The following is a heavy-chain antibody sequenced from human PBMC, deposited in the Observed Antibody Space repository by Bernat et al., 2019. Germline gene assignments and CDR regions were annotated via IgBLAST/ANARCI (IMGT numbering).Heavy chain of an antibody. CDR3: AGQAVVTPTDAFDI. Sequence: QVQLQESGPGLVKPSETLSLTCTVSGGSISSYYWSWIRQPPGKGLEWIGYIYYSGSTNYNPSLKSRVTISVDTSKNQFSLKLSSVTAADTAVYYCAGQAVVTPTDAFDIWGQGTMVTVSS. J-gene: IGHJ3*02. CDR1: GGSISSYY. V-gene: IGHV4-59*08. CDR2: IYYSGST. D-gene: IGHD2-21*02.